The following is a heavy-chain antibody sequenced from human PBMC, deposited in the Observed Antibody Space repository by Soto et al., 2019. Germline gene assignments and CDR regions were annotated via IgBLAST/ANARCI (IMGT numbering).Heavy chain of an antibody. D-gene: IGHD3-10*01. CDR2: VHYSGRA. CDR3: AKDDGDCGYTWFDP. V-gene: IGHV4-59*12. Sequence: SETLSLTCTVSGDSIIGYYWSWIRQPPERGLEWIGYVHYSGRANYNPSLNTRLTMSLDTSKNQFSLKLGSVTAADTAVYFCAKDDGDCGYTWFDPWGRGTLVTVSS. J-gene: IGHJ5*02. CDR1: GDSIIGYY.